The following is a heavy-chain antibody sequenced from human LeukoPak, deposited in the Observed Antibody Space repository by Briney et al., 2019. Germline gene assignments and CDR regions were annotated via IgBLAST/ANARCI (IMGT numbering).Heavy chain of an antibody. V-gene: IGHV1-8*01. CDR3: ARPDRRWSGYYTLGY. D-gene: IGHD3-3*01. CDR1: GYTLTSYD. J-gene: IGHJ4*02. CDR2: MNTNSGNA. Sequence: ASVKVSCKASGYTLTSYDINWGRHATGQGLEWMGWMNTNSGNAGYAQKFQGRVTMTRNTSISTDYMELSSLRSEDTAVYYCARPDRRWSGYYTLGYWGQGTLVTVSS.